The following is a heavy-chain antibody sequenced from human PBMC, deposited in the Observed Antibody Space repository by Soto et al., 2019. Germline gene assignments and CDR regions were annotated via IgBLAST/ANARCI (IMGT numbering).Heavy chain of an antibody. Sequence: PGGSLRLSCAVSGFTVSSNYMSWVRQAPGKGLEWVSVIYYGGSTYYADSVKGRFTISRDHSRNTLYLQMNSLRAEDTALYYCARSYSGSYGNYWGPGTLVTVSS. V-gene: IGHV3-53*01. CDR1: GFTVSSNY. D-gene: IGHD1-26*01. CDR3: ARSYSGSYGNY. J-gene: IGHJ4*02. CDR2: IYYGGST.